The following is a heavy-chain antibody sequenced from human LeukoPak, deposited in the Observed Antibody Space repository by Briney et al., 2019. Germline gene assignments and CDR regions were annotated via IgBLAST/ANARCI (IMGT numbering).Heavy chain of an antibody. CDR3: AISGGGDSGYGNFDY. J-gene: IGHJ4*02. CDR1: GFTFSSYS. CDR2: ISSSSAYI. D-gene: IGHD5-12*01. V-gene: IGHV3-21*04. Sequence: GGSLRLSCAASGFTFSSYSMNWVRQAPGKGLEWVSSISSSSAYIYHADSVKGRFTISRDNAKNSLYLQMNSLRAEDTALYYCAISGGGDSGYGNFDYWGQGTLVTVSS.